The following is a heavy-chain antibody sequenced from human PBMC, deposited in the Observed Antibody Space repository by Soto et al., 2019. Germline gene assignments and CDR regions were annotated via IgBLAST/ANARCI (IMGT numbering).Heavy chain of an antibody. CDR1: GYSLTDYH. D-gene: IGHD2-8*01. CDR3: ARGHSTDCSNGVCSFFYNHEMDV. CDR2: INPKSGGT. J-gene: IGHJ6*02. V-gene: IGHV1-2*04. Sequence: ASVKVSCKASGYSLTDYHIHWVRQAPGQGLEWLGRINPKSGGTSTAQKFQGWVTMTRDRSISTVHMELTRLRSDDTAVYFCARGHSTDCSNGVCSFFYNHEMDVWGQGTTVTVSS.